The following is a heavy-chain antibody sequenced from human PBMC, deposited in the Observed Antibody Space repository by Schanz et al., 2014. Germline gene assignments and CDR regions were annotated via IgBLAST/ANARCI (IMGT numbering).Heavy chain of an antibody. D-gene: IGHD6-6*01. Sequence: VQLLESGGGLVQPGGSLKLSCSASGFTFRNYALSWVRQAPGKGLAWVSAISGSGGSTYYADSVKGRFTISRDNSKNTLYLQMNSLRAEDTAVYYCARGYSSSMDVWGQGTTVTVSS. J-gene: IGHJ6*02. V-gene: IGHV3-23*01. CDR1: GFTFRNYA. CDR3: ARGYSSSMDV. CDR2: ISGSGGST.